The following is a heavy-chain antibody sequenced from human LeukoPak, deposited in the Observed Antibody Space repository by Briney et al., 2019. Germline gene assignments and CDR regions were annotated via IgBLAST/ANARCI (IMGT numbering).Heavy chain of an antibody. CDR3: ARLGAVAATADY. D-gene: IGHD6-19*01. J-gene: IGHJ4*02. CDR2: IYYSGST. V-gene: IGHV4-59*08. CDR1: GGSISSYY. Sequence: SETLSLTCTVSGGSISSYYWSWTRQPPGKGLEWIGYIYYSGSTNYNPSLKSRVTISVDTSKNQFSLKLSSVTAADTAVYYCARLGAVAATADYWGQGTLVTVSS.